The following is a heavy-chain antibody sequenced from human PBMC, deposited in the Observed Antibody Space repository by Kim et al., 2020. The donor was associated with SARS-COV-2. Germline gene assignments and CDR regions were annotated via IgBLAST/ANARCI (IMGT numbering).Heavy chain of an antibody. J-gene: IGHJ5*02. D-gene: IGHD3-10*01. CDR2: IYTSGNT. CDR3: VRHGSWFDP. V-gene: IGHV4-4*07. Sequence: SETLSLTCTVSGASVTTYYWTWIRQSAGKGLEWIGRIYTSGNTTYNPSLKSRVTMSLDTSKNHFSLRLSYVTAADTAVYYCVRHGSWFDPWGQGIAVTVSS. CDR1: GASVTTYY.